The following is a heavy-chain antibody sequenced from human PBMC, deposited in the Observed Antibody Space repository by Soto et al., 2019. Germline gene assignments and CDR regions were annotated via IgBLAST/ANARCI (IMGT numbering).Heavy chain of an antibody. Sequence: QVQLQESGPGLVKPSETLSLTCAVSGDSISSGGYYWHWIRQQPGKGLEWIGYIYYSGSPYYNPSVKSRVVISVDTSENHFSLSLSSVTAADTAVYFCARDRGSGSPRDYGMDVWGQGTTVTVSS. CDR3: ARDRGSGSPRDYGMDV. D-gene: IGHD3-10*01. J-gene: IGHJ6*02. CDR1: GDSISSGGYY. V-gene: IGHV4-31*11. CDR2: IYYSGSP.